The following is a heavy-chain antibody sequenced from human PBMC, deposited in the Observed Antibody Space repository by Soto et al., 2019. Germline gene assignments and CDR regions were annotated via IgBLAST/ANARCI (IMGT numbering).Heavy chain of an antibody. CDR3: ARSFVVFKSGDPVGLFNH. CDR1: GGTFSSYA. J-gene: IGHJ4*02. CDR2: IIPIFGTA. Sequence: SEKVSCKASGGTFSSYAISWVRQAPGQGLEWMGGIIPIFGTANYAQKFQGRVTITADKSTSTAYMELSSLRSEDTAVDYCARSFVVFKSGDPVGLFNHCRQGTLRTVSS. D-gene: IGHD2-21*01. V-gene: IGHV1-69*06.